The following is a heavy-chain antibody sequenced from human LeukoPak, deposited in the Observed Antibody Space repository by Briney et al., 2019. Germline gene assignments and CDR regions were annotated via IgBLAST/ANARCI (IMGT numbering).Heavy chain of an antibody. J-gene: IGHJ4*02. CDR3: AREGPTYYFDS. CDR1: GFRFSNYD. V-gene: IGHV3-33*01. Sequence: PGTSLRLSCAASGFRFSNYDMHWVRQAPGKGLEWVAVIFNDERKRYYADSVKGRFTISRDNSKDTLFLEVSSLRADDTAIYYCAREGPTYYFDSWGQGTLVTVSS. CDR2: IFNDERKR.